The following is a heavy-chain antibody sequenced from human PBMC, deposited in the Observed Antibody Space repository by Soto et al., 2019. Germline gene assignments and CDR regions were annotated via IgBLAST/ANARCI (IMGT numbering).Heavy chain of an antibody. CDR2: IKHSGST. CDR1: GWSSSGYY. D-gene: IGHD2-8*02. CDR3: ARGPPIMYYGTGGYYYFDY. Sequence: SEPRSLTGGVSGWSSSGYYWTWIRQPPGTGLEWIGEIKHSGSTNYNPSLKSRVTISLDTSKNHFSLKLISVTAADTAVYYCARGPPIMYYGTGGYYYFDYWGQGTLVTVSS. J-gene: IGHJ4*02. V-gene: IGHV4-34*01.